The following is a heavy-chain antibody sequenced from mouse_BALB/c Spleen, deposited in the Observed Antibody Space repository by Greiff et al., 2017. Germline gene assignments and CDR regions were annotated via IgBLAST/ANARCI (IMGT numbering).Heavy chain of an antibody. CDR2: INPSNGGT. J-gene: IGHJ4*01. V-gene: IGHV1-53*01. Sequence: VQLQESGAELAKPGASVKLSCKASGYTFTSYYMYWVKQRPGQGLEWIGEINPSNGGTNYNEKFKGKATLTADTSSSTAYMQLSSLTSEDSAVYFCARDGSSPRYYAMDYWGQGTSVTVSS. CDR3: ARDGSSPRYYAMDY. CDR1: GYTFTSYY. D-gene: IGHD1-1*01.